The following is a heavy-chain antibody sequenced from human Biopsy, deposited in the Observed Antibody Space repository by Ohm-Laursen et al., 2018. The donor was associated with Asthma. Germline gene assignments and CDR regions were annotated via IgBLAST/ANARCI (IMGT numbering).Heavy chain of an antibody. CDR1: GFTVSRDH. V-gene: IGHV3-53*01. D-gene: IGHD3-3*01. CDR3: ARDTRPNWFDP. Sequence: SLRLSCAASGFTVSRDHMFWVRQAPGKGLEWVSVIYSGGTSHTADSVRGRFTISRDFSKNTLHLQMHSLRAEDTAVYYCARDTRPNWFDPWGQGTLVTVSS. J-gene: IGHJ5*02. CDR2: IYSGGTS.